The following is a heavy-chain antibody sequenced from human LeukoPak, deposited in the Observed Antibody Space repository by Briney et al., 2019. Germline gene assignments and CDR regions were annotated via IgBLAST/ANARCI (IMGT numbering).Heavy chain of an antibody. CDR2: ISSRGSTI. V-gene: IGHV3-48*03. D-gene: IGHD3-16*01. Sequence: GESLRLSCAASGFTFSGYEMNWVRQAPGKGLEWVAYISSRGSTIYYPDYVKCRVTISRDNAKDSLYLQMTSRRADDRADYYCARAWGSAPGDYWGRETMVTVFS. CDR1: GFTFSGYE. CDR3: ARAWGSAPGDY. J-gene: IGHJ4*02.